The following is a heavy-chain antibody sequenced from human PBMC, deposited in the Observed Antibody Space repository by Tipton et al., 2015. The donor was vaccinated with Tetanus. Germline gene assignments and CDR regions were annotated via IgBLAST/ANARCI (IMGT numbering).Heavy chain of an antibody. CDR2: ISYDGSNK. Sequence: SLRLSCAASGFTFSSYGMHWVRQAPGKGLEWVAVISYDGSNKYYADSVKGRFTISRDNSKNTLYLQMNSLRAEDTAVYYCAKNGPSQYYSDYWGQGTLVTVSS. V-gene: IGHV3-30*18. CDR3: AKNGPSQYYSDY. CDR1: GFTFSSYG. J-gene: IGHJ4*02.